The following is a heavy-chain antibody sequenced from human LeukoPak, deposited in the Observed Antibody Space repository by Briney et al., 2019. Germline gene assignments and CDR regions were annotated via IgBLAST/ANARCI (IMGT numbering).Heavy chain of an antibody. D-gene: IGHD2-2*03. Sequence: ALVKVSCKASGYTFTCYYMHWVRQAPGQGLEWMGWINPNSGGTNYAQKFQGRVTMTRDTSISTAYMELSRLRSDNTAVYYCAADVGYCSSTSCYMGWFDPWGQGTLVTVSS. CDR1: GYTFTCYY. CDR3: AADVGYCSSTSCYMGWFDP. CDR2: INPNSGGT. V-gene: IGHV1-2*02. J-gene: IGHJ5*02.